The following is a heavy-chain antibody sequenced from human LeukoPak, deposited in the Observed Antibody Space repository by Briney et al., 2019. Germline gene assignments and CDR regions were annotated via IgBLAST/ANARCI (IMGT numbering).Heavy chain of an antibody. Sequence: PSETLSLTCAVSGGSISRSNWWSWVRQPPGKGLEWIGEIYHSGSTNYNPSLKSRVTISVDTSKNQFSLKLSSVTAADSAVYYCATSGSYRIYFFDYWGQGTLVTVSS. CDR3: ATSGSYRIYFFDY. J-gene: IGHJ4*02. CDR2: IYHSGST. D-gene: IGHD1-26*01. V-gene: IGHV4-4*02. CDR1: GGSISRSNW.